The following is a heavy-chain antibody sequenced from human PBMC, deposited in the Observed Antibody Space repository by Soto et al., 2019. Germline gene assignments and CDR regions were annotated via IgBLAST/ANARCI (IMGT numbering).Heavy chain of an antibody. CDR2: ISASGGST. CDR1: GFTFSSYA. CDR3: AKLSSPINDLAAAGPDY. Sequence: PGGSLRLSCAASGFTFSSYAMSLVRQAPGKGREWVSAISASGGSTYYADSVKGRVTISRDNSRNTLYVQMNSLRAEDTAVYYCAKLSSPINDLAAAGPDYWGQGTLVTVSS. V-gene: IGHV3-23*01. J-gene: IGHJ4*02. D-gene: IGHD6-13*01.